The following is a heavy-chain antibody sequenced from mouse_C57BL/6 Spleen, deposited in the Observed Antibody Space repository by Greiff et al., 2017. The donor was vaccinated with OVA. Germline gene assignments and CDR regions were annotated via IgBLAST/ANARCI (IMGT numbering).Heavy chain of an antibody. J-gene: IGHJ3*01. V-gene: IGHV14-2*01. CDR2: IDPEDGET. D-gene: IGHD3-2*02. CDR1: GFNIKDYY. Sequence: DVKLQESGAELVKPGASVKLSCTASGFNIKDYYMHWVKQRTEEGLEWIGRIDPEDGETKYAPKFQGKATITVDTSSNTVYLQLRSLTSEDTAVYYCAGQLTWFAYWGQGTLVTVSA. CDR3: AGQLTWFAY.